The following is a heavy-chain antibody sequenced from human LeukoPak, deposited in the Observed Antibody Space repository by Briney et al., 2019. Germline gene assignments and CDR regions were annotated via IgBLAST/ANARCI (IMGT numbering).Heavy chain of an antibody. Sequence: SQTLSLTCTVSGGSISSGGYYWSCIRQPPGKGLECIGYIYHSGSTYYNPSLKSRVTISVDRSKHQFSLKLSSVTAADTAVYYCARHPLLPSGQAFDIWGQGTMVTVSS. V-gene: IGHV4-30-2*01. CDR1: GGSISSGGYY. CDR3: ARHPLLPSGQAFDI. J-gene: IGHJ3*02. CDR2: IYHSGST.